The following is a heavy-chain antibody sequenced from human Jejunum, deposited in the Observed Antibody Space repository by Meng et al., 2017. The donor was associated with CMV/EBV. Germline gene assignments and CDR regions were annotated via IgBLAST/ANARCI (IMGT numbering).Heavy chain of an antibody. Sequence: SGFTFGDYVMSWVRQAPGKGLGWLGCIKSKTHGGATEYATSVEGRITLSRDDFKSIAYLQINSLQAEDTAMYYCSFWSGYQYLENWGQGSLVTVSS. J-gene: IGHJ4*02. CDR1: GFTFGDYV. D-gene: IGHD3-3*01. V-gene: IGHV3-49*04. CDR2: IKSKTHGGAT. CDR3: SFWSGYQYLEN.